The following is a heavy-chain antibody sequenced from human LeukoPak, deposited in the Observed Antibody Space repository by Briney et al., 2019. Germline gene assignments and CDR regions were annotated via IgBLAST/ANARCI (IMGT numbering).Heavy chain of an antibody. CDR3: ARDSGTYLGLVDY. CDR1: GLTFNSYS. Sequence: NPAESLRLSCAASGLTFNSYSVYWVRQDPGKGLEWVSSISSSGTYISYADSVKGRFTISRDYAENSVFLQMNSLRVEDTALYYCARDSGTYLGLVDYWGQGTLVTVSS. D-gene: IGHD1-26*01. V-gene: IGHV3-21*01. CDR2: ISSSGTYI. J-gene: IGHJ4*02.